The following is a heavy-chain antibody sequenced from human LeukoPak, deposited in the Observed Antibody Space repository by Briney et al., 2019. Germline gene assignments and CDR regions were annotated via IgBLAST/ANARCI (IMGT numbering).Heavy chain of an antibody. V-gene: IGHV1-2*02. CDR2: VNPNSGDT. Sequence: ASVKVSCKASGYTFTGYYMHWVRQAPGQGLEWMGWVNPNSGDTNYAQKFQGGVTMTRDTSISTAYMELSRLRSDDTAVYYCARGTAMIHYFDYWGQGTLVTVSS. CDR3: ARGTAMIHYFDY. J-gene: IGHJ4*02. CDR1: GYTFTGYY. D-gene: IGHD5-18*01.